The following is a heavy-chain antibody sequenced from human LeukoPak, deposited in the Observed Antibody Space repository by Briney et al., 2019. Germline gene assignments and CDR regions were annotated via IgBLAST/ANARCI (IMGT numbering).Heavy chain of an antibody. CDR3: AKDPYLRGNYYYYYYMDV. CDR2: ISWNSGSI. J-gene: IGHJ6*03. D-gene: IGHD3-10*01. Sequence: SLRLSCAASGFTFDDYAMHWVRQAPGKGLEWVSDISWNSGSIGYADSVKGRFTISRDNAKNSLYLQMNSLRAEDTALYYCAKDPYLRGNYYYYYYMDVWGKGTTVTVSS. V-gene: IGHV3-9*01. CDR1: GFTFDDYA.